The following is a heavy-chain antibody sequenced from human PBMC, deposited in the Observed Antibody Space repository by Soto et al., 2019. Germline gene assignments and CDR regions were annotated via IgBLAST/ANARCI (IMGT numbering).Heavy chain of an antibody. D-gene: IGHD3-16*01. CDR3: ARGQTGGGWGYYFDY. J-gene: IGHJ4*02. V-gene: IGHV1-69*12. Sequence: QVQLVQSGAEVKKPGSSVKVSCKASGGTFSSYAIDWVRQAPGQGLEWMGGIIPIFGTADYAQKFQGRVTITEDESTSTAYMELSSLSSEDTAVYYCARGQTGGGWGYYFDYWGQGTRVTVSS. CDR2: IIPIFGTA. CDR1: GGTFSSYA.